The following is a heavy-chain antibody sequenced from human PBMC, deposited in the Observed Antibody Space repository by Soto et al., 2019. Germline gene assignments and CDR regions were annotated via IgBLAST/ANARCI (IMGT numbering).Heavy chain of an antibody. CDR3: AGDPDSHYNDSHASSYP. CDR1: GGTFSTYT. V-gene: IGHV1-69*08. Sequence: QVQLVQSGAEVKKPGSSVKVSCKASGGTFSTYTITWVRQAPGQGLEWMGRIIPIMGIINYAQKFQGRVTIIADKVTGTAYMELTGLRSDDTAVYYCAGDPDSHYNDSHASSYPWGQGTLVTVSS. J-gene: IGHJ5*02. D-gene: IGHD4-4*01. CDR2: IIPIMGII.